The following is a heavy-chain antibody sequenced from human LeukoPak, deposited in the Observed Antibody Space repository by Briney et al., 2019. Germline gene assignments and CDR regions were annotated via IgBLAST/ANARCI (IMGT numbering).Heavy chain of an antibody. CDR3: ARNLGNWGWNDF. J-gene: IGHJ4*02. CDR1: GFTFSSYV. Sequence: GRSLRLSCAASGFTFSSYVMHWVRQAAGKGLEGVAVIWYDGFNKYYADSVKGRFTISRDNSKNTLYLQMNSLRAEDTAVYYCARNLGNWGWNDFWGQGTLVTVSS. V-gene: IGHV3-33*01. CDR2: IWYDGFNK. D-gene: IGHD7-27*01.